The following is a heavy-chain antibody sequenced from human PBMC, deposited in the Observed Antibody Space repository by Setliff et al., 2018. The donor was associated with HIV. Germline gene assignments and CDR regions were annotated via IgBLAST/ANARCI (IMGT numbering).Heavy chain of an antibody. Sequence: PGGSLRLSCAASGFTLNDYHMNWVRQAPGKGLEWVSYISIGGTTIYHADSVKARFTISRDYAKNSLHLQMNSLRAEDTAVYYCVRDATTATRNYYYGLDVWGQGTTVTVSS. CDR1: GFTLNDYH. CDR3: VRDATTATRNYYYGLDV. V-gene: IGHV3-48*04. D-gene: IGHD4-17*01. J-gene: IGHJ6*02. CDR2: ISIGGTTI.